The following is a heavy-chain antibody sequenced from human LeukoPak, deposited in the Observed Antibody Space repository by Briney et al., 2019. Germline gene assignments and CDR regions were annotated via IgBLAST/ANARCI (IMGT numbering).Heavy chain of an antibody. CDR3: AREQWGGLSGSLGGLFASYYTYYYMDV. J-gene: IGHJ6*03. CDR2: INPSDGAT. CDR1: GNTFSMYS. D-gene: IGHD3-16*01. V-gene: IGHV1-46*01. Sequence: ASVKVSCKASGNTFSMYSVHWVRQAPGQGLEWMGMINPSDGATTYAQRFQGRVTMTRDMSTTTVYMDLRSLRSEDTAVYFCAREQWGGLSGSLGGLFASYYTYYYMDVWGRGTTVTVSS.